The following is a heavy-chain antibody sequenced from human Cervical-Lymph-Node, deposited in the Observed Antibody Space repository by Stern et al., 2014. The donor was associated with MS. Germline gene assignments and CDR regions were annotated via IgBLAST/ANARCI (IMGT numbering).Heavy chain of an antibody. Sequence: EDQLAESGSEVKKPGESLKISCKASRDSFTHSWIGWVRQMPGKGLEWMGIIFPSHSAPKYSPSLEGQVPLSVDRSTSPAYLQWSSLKASDTAIYYCARHHGHSPTPFDSWGQGTRVTVSS. J-gene: IGHJ4*02. D-gene: IGHD5-24*01. V-gene: IGHV5-51*01. CDR2: IFPSHSAP. CDR3: ARHHGHSPTPFDS. CDR1: RDSFTHSW.